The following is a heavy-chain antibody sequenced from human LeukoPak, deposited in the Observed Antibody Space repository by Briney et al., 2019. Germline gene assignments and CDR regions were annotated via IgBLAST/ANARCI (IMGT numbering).Heavy chain of an antibody. V-gene: IGHV3-53*01. D-gene: IGHD1-26*01. Sequence: PGGSLRLSCAASGFILSSNYMTWVRQAPGKGLEWVSVIYSDGKTYYADSVKGRFTISRDNSKNTLYLQMNSLRAEDAAVYYCAREWELQDGFDIWGQGTMVTVSS. CDR3: AREWELQDGFDI. CDR1: GFILSSNY. J-gene: IGHJ3*02. CDR2: IYSDGKT.